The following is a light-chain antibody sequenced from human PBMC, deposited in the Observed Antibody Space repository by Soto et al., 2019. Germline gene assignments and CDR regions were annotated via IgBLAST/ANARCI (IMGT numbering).Light chain of an antibody. Sequence: DIQMTQSPSTLSASVGDTVTITCRASETINRWLAWYQQKSGKAPKLLIYKASTLESGVPSRFSGRGSGTEFTLTITSLQPDDFANYYCQQYNSYSRTFGQGTKVEVK. J-gene: IGKJ1*01. CDR2: KAS. CDR3: QQYNSYSRT. CDR1: ETINRW. V-gene: IGKV1-5*03.